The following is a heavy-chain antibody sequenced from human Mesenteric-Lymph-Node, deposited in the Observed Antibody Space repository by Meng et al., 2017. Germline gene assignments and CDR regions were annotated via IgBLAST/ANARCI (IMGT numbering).Heavy chain of an antibody. V-gene: IGHV4-31*03. J-gene: IGHJ4*02. CDR1: GGSIRSGGYY. D-gene: IGHD3-22*01. CDR2: IYYSGST. Sequence: VPAQVSVPGLVKPSETLARNCTVSGGSIRSGGYYWSWILQHPGKGLEWIGYIYYSGSTYYNPSLKSRVSISVDTSKNQFSLKLSSVTAADTAVYYCARGTYDSSGYDFDYWGQGTLVTVSS. CDR3: ARGTYDSSGYDFDY.